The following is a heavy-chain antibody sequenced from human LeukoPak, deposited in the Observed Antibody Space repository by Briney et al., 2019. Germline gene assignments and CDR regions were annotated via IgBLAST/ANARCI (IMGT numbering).Heavy chain of an antibody. CDR1: GGTFSSYA. D-gene: IGHD3-22*01. CDR2: IIPIFGTA. J-gene: IGHJ4*02. Sequence: ASVKVCCKASGGTFSSYAISWVRQAPGQGLEWMGGIIPIFGTANYAQKFQGRVTITADESTSTAYMELSSLRSEDTAVYYCARDRLYYYDSSGLEPLDYWGQGTLVTVSS. V-gene: IGHV1-69*13. CDR3: ARDRLYYYDSSGLEPLDY.